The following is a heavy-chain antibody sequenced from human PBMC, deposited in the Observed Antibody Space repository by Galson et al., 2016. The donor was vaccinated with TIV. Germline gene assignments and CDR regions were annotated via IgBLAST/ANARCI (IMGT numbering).Heavy chain of an antibody. D-gene: IGHD3-3*01. J-gene: IGHJ6*02. V-gene: IGHV3-30*04. CDR3: ASPRHGGFLRFSMDV. Sequence: SLRLSCAASTIHFSSFAMHWVRQAPGRGLEWMAVISYDSTNTYYADSVKGRFTISRDNSKNILYLQMSSVRDEDTAVYYCASPRHGGFLRFSMDVWGQGTTVIVS. CDR2: ISYDSTNT. CDR1: TIHFSSFA.